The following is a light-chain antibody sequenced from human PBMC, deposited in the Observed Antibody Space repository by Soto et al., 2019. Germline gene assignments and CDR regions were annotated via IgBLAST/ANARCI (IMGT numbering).Light chain of an antibody. CDR2: DVS. V-gene: IGLV2-8*01. Sequence: QSALTQPPSASGSPGQSVTISCTGTSSDVGGKKFVSWYQQHPGKAPKLIIYDVSERPSGVPDRFSGSKSGNTASLTVSGLQPEDEADYYCISYAGSNSVVFGGGTKLTVL. CDR3: ISYAGSNSVV. CDR1: SSDVGGKKF. J-gene: IGLJ2*01.